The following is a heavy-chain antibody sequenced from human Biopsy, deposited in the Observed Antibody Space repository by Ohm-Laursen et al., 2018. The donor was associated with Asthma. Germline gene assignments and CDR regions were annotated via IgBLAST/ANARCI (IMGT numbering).Heavy chain of an antibody. V-gene: IGHV3-11*01. J-gene: IGHJ6*02. D-gene: IGHD6-25*01. CDR3: ARVFESSEWGPFYHFGLDV. Sequence: SLRLSCSASGFSFSDYFMTWMRQAPGKGLEWVSSISRSGTTTYPAEFVMDRFTISRDNAQKSLFLQMGSLRAEDTAIYYCARVFESSEWGPFYHFGLDVWGQGTTVAVSS. CDR2: ISRSGTTT. CDR1: GFSFSDYF.